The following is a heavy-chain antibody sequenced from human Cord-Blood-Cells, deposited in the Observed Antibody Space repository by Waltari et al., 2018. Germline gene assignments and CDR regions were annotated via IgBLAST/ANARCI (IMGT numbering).Heavy chain of an antibody. CDR3: ARVRYCSSTSCHNYFDY. Sequence: QVQLQESGPGLVKPSGTLSLTCAVSGGSISSSNWWSWVRQPPGKGLEWIGEIYHSGGTNSHPALKRGVTRSVDKSKNQFSLKLGSVTSADTAVYYCARVRYCSSTSCHNYFDYWGQGTLVTVSS. CDR2: IYHSGGT. J-gene: IGHJ4*02. D-gene: IGHD2-2*02. CDR1: GGSISSSNW. V-gene: IGHV4-4*02.